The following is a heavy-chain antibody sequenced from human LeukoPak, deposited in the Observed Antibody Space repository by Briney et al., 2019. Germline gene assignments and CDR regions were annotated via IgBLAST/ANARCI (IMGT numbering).Heavy chain of an antibody. CDR3: ARGPSYYYGSGALGY. Sequence: SETLSLTCTVSGGSITNYHCTWIRQPPGKGLEWIGYIYYSGNTNYNPSLKSRVTISVDTSKNQCSLRLNSVTAADTALYYCARGPSYYYGSGALGYWGQGTLVTVSS. CDR1: GGSITNYH. CDR2: IYYSGNT. V-gene: IGHV4-59*01. D-gene: IGHD3-10*01. J-gene: IGHJ4*02.